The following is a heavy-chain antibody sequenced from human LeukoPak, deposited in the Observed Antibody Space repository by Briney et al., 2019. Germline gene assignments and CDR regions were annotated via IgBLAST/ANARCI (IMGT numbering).Heavy chain of an antibody. CDR1: GYSFTSYW. V-gene: IGHV5-51*01. CDR3: ARHGGYGDYADAFDL. Sequence: GESLKISCKDSGYSFTSYWIGWVRQMPGKGLEWMGIIYPGDSDTRYSPSFQGQVTISADKSISTAYPQWRRLRASDSAMYYCARHGGYGDYADAFDLWGQGTVVTVST. CDR2: IYPGDSDT. J-gene: IGHJ3*01. D-gene: IGHD4-17*01.